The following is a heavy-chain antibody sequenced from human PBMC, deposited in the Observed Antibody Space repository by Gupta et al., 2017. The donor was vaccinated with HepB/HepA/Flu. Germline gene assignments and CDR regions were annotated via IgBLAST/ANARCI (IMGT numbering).Heavy chain of an antibody. CDR2: VSDNGGTT. Sequence: EVQLLESGGGLVQPGGSLRISCAASGFTFSTYIMRWVRQAPGKGLEWFSSVSDNGGTTYYADSVTGRFTISRDNSKNTLYLQMSSLRVEDTALYYCAGARKGGYYFDYWCQGSLVTVSS. J-gene: IGHJ4*02. CDR3: AGARKGGYYFDY. D-gene: IGHD1-26*01. V-gene: IGHV3-23*01. CDR1: GFTFSTYI.